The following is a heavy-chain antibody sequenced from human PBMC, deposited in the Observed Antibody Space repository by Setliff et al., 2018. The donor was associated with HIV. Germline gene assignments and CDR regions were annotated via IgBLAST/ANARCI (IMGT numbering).Heavy chain of an antibody. CDR1: GFTLSSYW. CDR3: ARDGRLASGAKFDAFDI. CDR2: LNSDGSNT. J-gene: IGHJ3*02. Sequence: GGSLRLSCAASGFTLSSYWMYWVRQAPGKGLVWVSRLNSDGSNTTYADSVKGRFTISRDNAKNSLYLQMNSLRAEDPAVYYCARDGRLASGAKFDAFDIWGQGTMVTVSS. V-gene: IGHV3-74*01.